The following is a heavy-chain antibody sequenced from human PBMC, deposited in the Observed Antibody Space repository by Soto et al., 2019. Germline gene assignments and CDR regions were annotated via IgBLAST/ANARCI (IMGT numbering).Heavy chain of an antibody. CDR3: ARVRAGFFWSGRRDNWFDP. Sequence: PSETLSLICTVSGGSISSGGYYWSWIRQHPGKGLEWIAYIYYSGSTYYNPSLKSRVSISLDTSKTQFSLKLSSVTAADTAVYYCARVRAGFFWSGRRDNWFDPWGQGTLVTVSS. CDR1: GGSISSGGYY. J-gene: IGHJ5*02. D-gene: IGHD3-3*01. V-gene: IGHV4-31*03. CDR2: IYYSGST.